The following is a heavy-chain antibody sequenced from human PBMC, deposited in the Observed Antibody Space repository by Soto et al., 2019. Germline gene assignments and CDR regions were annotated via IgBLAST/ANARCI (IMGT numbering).Heavy chain of an antibody. J-gene: IGHJ6*02. D-gene: IGHD3-10*01. CDR1: GYTFTGYY. CDR2: INPNSGGT. V-gene: IGHV1-2*04. Sequence: ASVKVSCKASGYTFTGYYMHWVRQAPGQGLEWMGWINPNSGGTNYAQKFQGWVTMTRDTSISTAYMELSRLRSDDTAVYYCARDSYNEAYYYGSGPYYGMDVWGQGTTVTVSS. CDR3: ARDSYNEAYYYGSGPYYGMDV.